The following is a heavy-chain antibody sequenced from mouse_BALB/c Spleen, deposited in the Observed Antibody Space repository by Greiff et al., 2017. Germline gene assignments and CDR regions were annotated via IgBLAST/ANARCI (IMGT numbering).Heavy chain of an antibody. V-gene: IGHV1-62-2*01. J-gene: IGHJ3*01. Sequence: VKLQESGAGLVKPGASVKLSCKASGYTFTEYIIHWVKQRSGQGLEWIGWFYPGSGSIKYNEKFKDKATLTADKSSSTVYMELSRLTSEDSAVYFCARHEEDRYGGWFAYWGQGTLVTVSA. D-gene: IGHD2-14*01. CDR1: GYTFTEYI. CDR2: FYPGSGSI. CDR3: ARHEEDRYGGWFAY.